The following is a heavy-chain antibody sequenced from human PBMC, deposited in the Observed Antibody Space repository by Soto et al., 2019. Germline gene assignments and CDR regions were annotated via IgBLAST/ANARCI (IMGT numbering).Heavy chain of an antibody. D-gene: IGHD6-6*01. CDR2: INHSGST. V-gene: IGHV4-34*01. CDR1: GGSFSGYY. J-gene: IGHJ6*02. CDR3: ARVAAPYYYGMDV. Sequence: QVQLRQWGAGLLKPSETLSLTCAVYGGSFSGYYWSWIRQPPGKGLEWIGEINHSGSTNYNPSLKSRVTISVDTSKNQFSLKLSSVTAADTAVYYCARVAAPYYYGMDVWGQGTTVTVSS.